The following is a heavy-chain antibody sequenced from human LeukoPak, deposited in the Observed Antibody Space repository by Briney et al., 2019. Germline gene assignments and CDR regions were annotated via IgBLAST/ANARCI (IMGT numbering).Heavy chain of an antibody. V-gene: IGHV4-34*01. CDR3: ARSSRGYKDY. Sequence: PSETLSLTCAVYGGSFSGYYWSWIRQPPGKGLEWIGEINHSGSTSYNPSLKSRVTISVDTSKNQFSLKLSSVTAADTAVYYCARSSRGYKDYWGQGTLVTVSS. J-gene: IGHJ4*02. D-gene: IGHD5-24*01. CDR2: INHSGST. CDR1: GGSFSGYY.